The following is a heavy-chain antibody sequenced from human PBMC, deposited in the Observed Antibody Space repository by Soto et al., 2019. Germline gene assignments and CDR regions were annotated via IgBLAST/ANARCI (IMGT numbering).Heavy chain of an antibody. Sequence: EVQLLESGGGLVQPGGSLRLSCAASGFTFSSYAMSWVRQAPGKGLEWVSAISGSGGSTYYADSVTGRFTISRDNSKNKVYSQIDSLGPEDTAVYYCAKVGVRGVPSYFSMDVWGQGTTVTVSS. CDR3: AKVGVRGVPSYFSMDV. CDR2: ISGSGGST. J-gene: IGHJ6*02. V-gene: IGHV3-23*01. CDR1: GFTFSSYA. D-gene: IGHD3-10*01.